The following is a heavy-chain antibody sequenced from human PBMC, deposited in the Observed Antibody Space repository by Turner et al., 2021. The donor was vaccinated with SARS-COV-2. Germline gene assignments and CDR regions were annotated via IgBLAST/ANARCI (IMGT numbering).Heavy chain of an antibody. CDR3: AKAWRIVVLIHFDY. CDR1: GFTFSSYG. Sequence: QVQLVESGGGVVQPGTSLRLSCAASGFTFSSYGMHWVRQAPGKGLEWVAVIWYDGSNKYYADSVKGRFTISRDNSKNTLYLQMNSLRAEDTAVYYCAKAWRIVVLIHFDYWGQGTLVTVSS. J-gene: IGHJ4*02. V-gene: IGHV3-33*06. D-gene: IGHD3-22*01. CDR2: IWYDGSNK.